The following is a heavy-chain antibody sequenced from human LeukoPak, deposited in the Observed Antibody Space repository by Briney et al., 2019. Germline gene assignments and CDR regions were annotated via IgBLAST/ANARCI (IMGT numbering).Heavy chain of an antibody. CDR2: INQAGTEK. Sequence: PGGSLRLSCAASGFTFSTYWMTCVRQAPGKGPEWVANINQAGTEKNYVDSVKGRFTISRDNAKDSLYLQMNSLRAEDTAVYYCARNMGDYWGQGTLVTVSS. CDR1: GFTFSTYW. J-gene: IGHJ4*02. CDR3: ARNMGDY. D-gene: IGHD2/OR15-2a*01. V-gene: IGHV3-7*04.